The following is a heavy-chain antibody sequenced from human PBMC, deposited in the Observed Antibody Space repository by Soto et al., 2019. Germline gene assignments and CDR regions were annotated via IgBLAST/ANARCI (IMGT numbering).Heavy chain of an antibody. V-gene: IGHV1-3*01. CDR2: INAGNGNT. D-gene: IGHD2-21*02. J-gene: IGHJ5*02. Sequence: ASLKVSCKASGYTFTSYAMHWVRQAPGQRLEWMGWINAGNGNTKYSQKFQGRVTITRDTSASTAYMELSSLRSEDTAVYYCARDPRYCGGDCYSIGWFDPWGQGTLVTVSS. CDR1: GYTFTSYA. CDR3: ARDPRYCGGDCYSIGWFDP.